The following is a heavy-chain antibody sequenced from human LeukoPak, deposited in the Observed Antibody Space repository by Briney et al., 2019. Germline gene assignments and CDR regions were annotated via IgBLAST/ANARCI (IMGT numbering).Heavy chain of an antibody. CDR2: ISSSGGTM. CDR1: GFTFRDYY. J-gene: IGHJ6*02. Sequence: GGSLRLSCAASGFTFRDYYMSWIRQAPGKGLEWVSYISSSGGTMYYADSVKGRFTISRDNAKNSLYLQMNSLRAEDTAVYYCARDRGGGVSPHYGMDVWGQGTTVTVSS. CDR3: ARDRGGGVSPHYGMDV. V-gene: IGHV3-11*01. D-gene: IGHD6-13*01.